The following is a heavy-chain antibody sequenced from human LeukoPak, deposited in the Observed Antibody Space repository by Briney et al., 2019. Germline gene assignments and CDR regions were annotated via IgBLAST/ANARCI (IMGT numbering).Heavy chain of an antibody. CDR1: GYSFINSG. Sequence: ASVKVSCKASGYSFINSGISWVRQAPGQGLEWMGWISTYNANTKYAQNLQGGVTMTTDTSTSTAYMELRGPRSDDTAVYYCARDHNWNPLVYWGQGTLVTVSS. CDR2: ISTYNANT. V-gene: IGHV1-18*01. J-gene: IGHJ4*02. CDR3: ARDHNWNPLVY. D-gene: IGHD1-20*01.